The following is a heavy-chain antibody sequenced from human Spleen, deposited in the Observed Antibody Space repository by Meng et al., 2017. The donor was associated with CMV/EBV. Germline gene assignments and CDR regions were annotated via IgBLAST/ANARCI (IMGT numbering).Heavy chain of an antibody. CDR3: AKAVYGSSSEGY. V-gene: IGHV3-30*02. Sequence: GGSLRLSCAASGFTFSSYGMHWVRQAPGKGLEWVAFIRYDGSNKYYADPVKGRFTISRDNSKNTLYLQMNSLRAEDTAVYYCAKAVYGSSSEGYWGQGTLVTVSS. CDR1: GFTFSSYG. CDR2: IRYDGSNK. J-gene: IGHJ4*02. D-gene: IGHD6-13*01.